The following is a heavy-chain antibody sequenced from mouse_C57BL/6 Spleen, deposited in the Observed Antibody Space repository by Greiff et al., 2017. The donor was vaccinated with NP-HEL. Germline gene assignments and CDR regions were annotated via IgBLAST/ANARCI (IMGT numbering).Heavy chain of an antibody. Sequence: QVQLQQPGAELVRPGSSVKLSCKASGYTFTSYWMHWVKQRPIQGLEWIGNIDPSDSETHYNQKFKDKATLTVDKSSSTAYMQLSSLTSEDSAVYYCARGGDYYGSSYGYAMDYWGQGTSVTVSS. V-gene: IGHV1-52*01. CDR3: ARGGDYYGSSYGYAMDY. CDR2: IDPSDSET. J-gene: IGHJ4*01. CDR1: GYTFTSYW. D-gene: IGHD1-1*01.